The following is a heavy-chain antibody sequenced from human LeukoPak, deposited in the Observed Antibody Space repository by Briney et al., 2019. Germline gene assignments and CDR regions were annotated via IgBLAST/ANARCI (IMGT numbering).Heavy chain of an antibody. D-gene: IGHD5-24*01. CDR2: IWLDGAQK. CDR1: GFTFSSHS. CDR3: ARWRGLQSEFDC. V-gene: IGHV3-7*01. J-gene: IGHJ4*02. Sequence: PGGSLRLSCAASGFTFSSHSMGWVRQAPGKGLECVATIWLDGAQKDFVDSVKGRFTLSGDNAKNSLFLEMNRLRVEDTAVYYCARWRGLQSEFDCWGQGTLVTVSS.